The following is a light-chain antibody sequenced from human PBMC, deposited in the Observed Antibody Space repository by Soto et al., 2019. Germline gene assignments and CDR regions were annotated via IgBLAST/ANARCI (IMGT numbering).Light chain of an antibody. Sequence: QSVLTQPPSVSGAPGLRVTLSCTGTTSNIGADYDVHWYRQLPGTAPKLLIYGNNNRPSGVPNRFFGSKSGTSASLAITGLQPDDEADYYCQSYDNSLSGVVFGGGTKLTVL. CDR1: TSNIGADYD. CDR3: QSYDNSLSGVV. V-gene: IGLV1-40*01. CDR2: GNN. J-gene: IGLJ2*01.